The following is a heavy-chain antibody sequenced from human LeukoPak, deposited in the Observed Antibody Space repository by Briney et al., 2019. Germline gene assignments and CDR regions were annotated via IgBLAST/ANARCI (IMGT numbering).Heavy chain of an antibody. Sequence: SETPSLTCAVYGGSFSGYYWSWIRQPPGKGLEWIGEINHSGSTNYNPSLKSRVTISVDTSKNQFSLKLSSVTAADTAVYYCARAGIAARRTFDYWGQGTLVTVSS. J-gene: IGHJ4*02. D-gene: IGHD6-6*01. CDR3: ARAGIAARRTFDY. CDR1: GGSFSGYY. V-gene: IGHV4-34*01. CDR2: INHSGST.